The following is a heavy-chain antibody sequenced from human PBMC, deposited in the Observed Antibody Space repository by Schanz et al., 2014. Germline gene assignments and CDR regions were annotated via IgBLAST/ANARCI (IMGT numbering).Heavy chain of an antibody. CDR3: ASALTTWGGMDV. Sequence: QVQWVQSGADVKKPGTAVKVSCKASEYTFTRHYMHWVRQAPGQGLEWMGIIHSTGGTTSHAQKFQGRVTMTRDTSTSTVYMELSSLRSEGTAVYYCASALTTWGGMDVWGQGTTVTVSS. CDR2: IHSTGGTT. CDR1: EYTFTRHY. V-gene: IGHV1-46*01. J-gene: IGHJ6*02. D-gene: IGHD4-4*01.